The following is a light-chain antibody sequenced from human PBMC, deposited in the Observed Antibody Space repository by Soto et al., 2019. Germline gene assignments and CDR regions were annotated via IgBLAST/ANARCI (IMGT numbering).Light chain of an antibody. CDR3: QERTSLLPWT. CDR1: LSVSRT. V-gene: IGKV3-11*01. CDR2: DAS. J-gene: IGKJ1*01. Sequence: LGLPQSQPIQSLSRGEXSTLSCSASLSVSRTVAWYQQKPGQAPRLLIYDASKRASGIPARFSGSGSGTDFTLTISSLEPEDFAVYYCQERTSLLPWTFGQGGKVDI.